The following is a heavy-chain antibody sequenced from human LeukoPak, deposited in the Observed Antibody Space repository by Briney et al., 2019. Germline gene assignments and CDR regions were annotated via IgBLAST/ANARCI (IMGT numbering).Heavy chain of an antibody. CDR2: ISSSSSYI. V-gene: IGHV3-21*01. Sequence: PGGSLRLSCAASGFTFSSYSMNWVRQAPGKRLEWVSSISSSSSYIYYADSVKGRFTISRDNAKNSLYLQMNSLRAEDTAVYYCARDDRGVLENYYYYYMDVWGKGTTVTVSS. J-gene: IGHJ6*03. D-gene: IGHD2-8*02. CDR1: GFTFSSYS. CDR3: ARDDRGVLENYYYYYMDV.